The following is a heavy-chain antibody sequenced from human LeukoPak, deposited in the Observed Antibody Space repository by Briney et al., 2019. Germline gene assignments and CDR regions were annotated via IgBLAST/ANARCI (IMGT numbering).Heavy chain of an antibody. Sequence: LRLSCAVSGFTFRSYAVSWVRQAPGKGLEGVSAISGSGGSPYYADSVKGRFTISRDNSKNTLYLQMNSLRAEDTAVYYCAKDPSDCSSTSCYTVAFDIWGQGTMVTVSS. CDR2: ISGSGGSP. J-gene: IGHJ3*02. V-gene: IGHV3-23*01. CDR1: GFTFRSYA. D-gene: IGHD2-2*02. CDR3: AKDPSDCSSTSCYTVAFDI.